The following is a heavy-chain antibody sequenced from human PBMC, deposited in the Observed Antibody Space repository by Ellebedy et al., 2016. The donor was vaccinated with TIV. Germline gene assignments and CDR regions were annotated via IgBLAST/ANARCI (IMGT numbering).Heavy chain of an antibody. Sequence: GGSLRLSCAASGFTFSSYSMNWVRQAPGKGLEWVSYISSSSTIYHADSVKGRFTSSRDNAKNTLYLQMNSLRAEDTAVYYCARDQRGVPFDYWGQGTLVTVSS. CDR1: GFTFSSYS. CDR3: ARDQRGVPFDY. D-gene: IGHD2-8*01. CDR2: ISSSSTI. J-gene: IGHJ4*02. V-gene: IGHV3-48*04.